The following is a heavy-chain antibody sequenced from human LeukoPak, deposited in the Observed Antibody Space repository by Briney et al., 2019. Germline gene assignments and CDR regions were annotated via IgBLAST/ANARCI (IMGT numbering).Heavy chain of an antibody. J-gene: IGHJ5*02. V-gene: IGHV4-59*08. Sequence: SETLSLTCTVSGGSISSYYWSWIRQPPGKGLDWIGYIYYSGSTNYNPSLKSRVTISVDTSKNQFSLKLSSVTAADTAVYYCARISSYYDFWSGYYLRYNWFDPWGQGTLVTVSS. CDR1: GGSISSYY. CDR3: ARISSYYDFWSGYYLRYNWFDP. CDR2: IYYSGST. D-gene: IGHD3-3*01.